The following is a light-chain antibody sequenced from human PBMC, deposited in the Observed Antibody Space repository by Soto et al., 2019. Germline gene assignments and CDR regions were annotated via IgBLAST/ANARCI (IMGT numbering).Light chain of an antibody. Sequence: EIVLTQSPVTLSLSPGERATLSCRASQSVYNSLAWYQQKPGQAPRLLIYDASNRATGIPARFSGSGSGTDFTLTISSLEPEDLAVYYCQQRYTWPKTFGQGTKLEIK. CDR2: DAS. CDR3: QQRYTWPKT. CDR1: QSVYNS. J-gene: IGKJ2*01. V-gene: IGKV3-11*01.